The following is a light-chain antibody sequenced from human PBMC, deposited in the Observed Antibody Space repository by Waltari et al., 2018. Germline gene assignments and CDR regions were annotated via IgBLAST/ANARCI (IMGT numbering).Light chain of an antibody. CDR1: QSVLYRSNNKNY. Sequence: DXVXTQAPDPLAVSLGERAXIHCKSSQSVLYRSNNKNYLAWYQQKPGQPPKXLIYWASTRESGVPDRFSGXGSGTDXTXTISSLQAEDVAVYYCXQXYSTPWTXXQXTXVEIK. CDR2: WAS. J-gene: IGKJ1*01. CDR3: XQXYSTPWT. V-gene: IGKV4-1*01.